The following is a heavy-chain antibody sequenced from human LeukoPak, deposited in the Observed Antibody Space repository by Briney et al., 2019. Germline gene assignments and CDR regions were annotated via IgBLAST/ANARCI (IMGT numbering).Heavy chain of an antibody. CDR3: ARTQLDLDGFDI. CDR2: IGSSSSYI. J-gene: IGHJ3*02. D-gene: IGHD1-1*01. Sequence: GGSLRLSCAASGFTFSSYSMNWVRQAPGKGLEWASSIGSSSSYIYYADSVKGRSTIPRDNARNSLYLQMNSLRGEDTAVYYCARTQLDLDGFDIWGQGTTVTVSS. V-gene: IGHV3-21*01. CDR1: GFTFSSYS.